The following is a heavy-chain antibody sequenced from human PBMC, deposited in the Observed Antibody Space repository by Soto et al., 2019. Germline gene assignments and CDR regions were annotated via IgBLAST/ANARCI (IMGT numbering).Heavy chain of an antibody. D-gene: IGHD2-21*02. Sequence: GGSVKVSCKASGYTFTSYAIHLVLPAPGQRLEWMGWINAGNGNTKYSQKFQGRATITRDTSASTAYMELSSLRSEDTAVYYCARSIVVVTAADYWGQGTLVTVSS. CDR2: INAGNGNT. V-gene: IGHV1-3*01. CDR3: ARSIVVVTAADY. CDR1: GYTFTSYA. J-gene: IGHJ4*02.